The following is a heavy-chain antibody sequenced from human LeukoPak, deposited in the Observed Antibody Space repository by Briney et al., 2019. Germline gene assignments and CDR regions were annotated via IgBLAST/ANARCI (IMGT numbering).Heavy chain of an antibody. D-gene: IGHD3-22*01. CDR3: ARDIYYDSGGYYVY. CDR2: ISSSSSTI. V-gene: IGHV3-48*01. J-gene: IGHJ4*02. CDR1: GFTFSSYS. Sequence: GGSLRLSCAASGFTFSSYSMNWVRQAPGKGLEWVSYISSSSSTIYYADSVKGRFTISRDNAKDSLYLQMNSLRAEDTAVYYCARDIYYDSGGYYVYWGQGTLVTVSS.